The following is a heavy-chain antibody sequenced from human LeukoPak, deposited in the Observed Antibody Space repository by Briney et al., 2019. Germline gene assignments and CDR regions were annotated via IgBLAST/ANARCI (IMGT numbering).Heavy chain of an antibody. CDR2: ISAYNGNT. CDR1: GYTFTSYG. V-gene: IGHV1-18*01. D-gene: IGHD6-19*01. CDR3: ARIHEPGIAVAALDY. J-gene: IGHJ4*02. Sequence: ASVKVSCKASGYTFTSYGISWVRQATGQGLEWMGWISAYNGNTNYAQKLQGRVTMTTDTSTSTAYMELRSLRSDDTAVYYCARIHEPGIAVAALDYWGQGTLVTVSS.